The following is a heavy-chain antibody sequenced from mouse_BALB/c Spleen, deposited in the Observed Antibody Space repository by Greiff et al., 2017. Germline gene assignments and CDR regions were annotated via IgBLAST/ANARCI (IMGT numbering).Heavy chain of an antibody. V-gene: IGHV5-9-3*01. CDR3: ASRESMDY. J-gene: IGHJ4*01. Sequence: EVKLVESGGGLVKPGGSLKLSCAASGFTFSSYAMSWVRQTPEKRLEWDATISSGGSYTYYPDSVKGRFTISRDNAKNTLYLQMSSLRSEDTAMYYCASRESMDYWGQGTSVTVSS. CDR1: GFTFSSYA. CDR2: ISSGGSYT.